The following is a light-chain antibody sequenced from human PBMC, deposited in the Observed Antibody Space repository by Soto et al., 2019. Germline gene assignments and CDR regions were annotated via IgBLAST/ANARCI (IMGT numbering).Light chain of an antibody. CDR3: CSYAGGRWV. CDR1: SDDIGNFNL. V-gene: IGLV2-23*02. Sequence: QSALTQPASVSGSPGQSSTFSCTGSSDDIGNFNLVSWYQQYPGKAPKLILYEVNKRPLGVSDRFSGSKSGNTASLTISGLQAEDEADYHCCSYAGGRWVFGGGTKVTVL. J-gene: IGLJ3*02. CDR2: EVN.